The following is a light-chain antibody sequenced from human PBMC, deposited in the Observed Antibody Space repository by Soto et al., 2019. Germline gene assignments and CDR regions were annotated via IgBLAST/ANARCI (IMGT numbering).Light chain of an antibody. Sequence: EIVMTQSPATLSVSPGERATLSCRASQRVSNNLAWYQQKPGQAPRLLIYFASTRATGIPARFSGSGSGTEFTLTITSLQSEDFAVYYCQQYNQWPLTFGGGTKVETK. CDR2: FAS. CDR1: QRVSNN. J-gene: IGKJ4*01. V-gene: IGKV3-15*01. CDR3: QQYNQWPLT.